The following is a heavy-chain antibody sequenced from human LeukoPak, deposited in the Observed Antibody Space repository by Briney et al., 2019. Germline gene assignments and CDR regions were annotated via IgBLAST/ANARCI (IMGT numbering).Heavy chain of an antibody. CDR3: AREIQLWLPAENYYYYYGMDV. V-gene: IGHV3-23*01. Sequence: GGSLRLSCAASGFTFSSYAMSWVRQAPGKGLEWVSAISGSGGSTYYADSVKGRFTISRDNSKNTLYLQMNSLRAEDTAVYYCAREIQLWLPAENYYYYYGMDVWGQGTTVTVSS. D-gene: IGHD5-18*01. CDR1: GFTFSSYA. J-gene: IGHJ6*02. CDR2: ISGSGGST.